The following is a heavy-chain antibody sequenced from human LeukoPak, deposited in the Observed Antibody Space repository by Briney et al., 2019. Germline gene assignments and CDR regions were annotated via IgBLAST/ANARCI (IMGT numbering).Heavy chain of an antibody. D-gene: IGHD3-10*01. Sequence: SETLSLTCTVSGGSISSYYWSWIRQPPGNGLEWIGYLYDSGSTNYNPSLKSRVTISVDTSKNHFSLKLSSVTAADTAVYYCARDGGSGSYYYAPYMDVWGKGTTVTVSS. CDR2: LYDSGST. CDR1: GGSISSYY. CDR3: ARDGGSGSYYYAPYMDV. J-gene: IGHJ6*03. V-gene: IGHV4-59*01.